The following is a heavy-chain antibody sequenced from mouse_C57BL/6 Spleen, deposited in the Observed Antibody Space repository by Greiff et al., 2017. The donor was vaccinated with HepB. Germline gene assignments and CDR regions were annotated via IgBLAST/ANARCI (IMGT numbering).Heavy chain of an antibody. D-gene: IGHD1-1*01. V-gene: IGHV14-1*01. Sequence: VQLQQSGAELVRPGASVKLSCTASGFNIKDYYMHWVKQRPEQGLEWIGRIDPEDGDTEYAPKFQGKATMTADTSSNTAYLQLSSLTSEDTAVYYCTHYYGSSLYYYAMDYWGQGTSVTVSS. CDR3: THYYGSSLYYYAMDY. J-gene: IGHJ4*01. CDR1: GFNIKDYY. CDR2: IDPEDGDT.